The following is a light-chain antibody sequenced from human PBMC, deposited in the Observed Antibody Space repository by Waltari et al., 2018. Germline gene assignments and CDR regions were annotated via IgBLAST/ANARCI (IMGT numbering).Light chain of an antibody. CDR2: TAS. CDR1: QSILGH. V-gene: IGKV1-39*01. CDR3: QQTYSTPYT. J-gene: IGKJ2*01. Sequence: DIQMTQAPSSLSASVGDRVTMTCRPSQSILGHLNWFQQQPGRPPKLLIHTASSLQSEVPSRFRRSGSGTHFTLAITSLQPEDFATYFCQQTYSTPYTFGQGTKVDIK.